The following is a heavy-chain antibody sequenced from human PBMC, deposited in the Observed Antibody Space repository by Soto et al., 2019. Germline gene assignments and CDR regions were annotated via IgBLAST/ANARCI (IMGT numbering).Heavy chain of an antibody. D-gene: IGHD3-22*01. V-gene: IGHV3-23*01. CDR3: AKLRITMIVVVTYYFDY. CDR2: ISGSGGST. Sequence: LRLSCAASGFTFSNYGMHWVRQAPGKGLEWVSAISGSGGSTYYTDSVKGRFTISRDNSKNTLYLQMNSLRAEDTAVYYCAKLRITMIVVVTYYFDYWGQGTLVTVSS. J-gene: IGHJ4*02. CDR1: GFTFSNYG.